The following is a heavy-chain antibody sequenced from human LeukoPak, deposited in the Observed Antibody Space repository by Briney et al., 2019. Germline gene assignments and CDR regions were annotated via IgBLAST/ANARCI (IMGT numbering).Heavy chain of an antibody. CDR1: GFTFSRYA. J-gene: IGHJ4*02. CDR3: AKGYLEVDY. Sequence: PGGSLRLSCAASGFTFSRYAMSWVRQAPGKGLEWVSLISFSGDNSYYADSVKGRFTISRDNSKNTLYLQMNSLRAEDTAVYYCAKGYLEVDYWGQGTLVTVSS. CDR2: ISFSGDNS. D-gene: IGHD1-1*01. V-gene: IGHV3-23*01.